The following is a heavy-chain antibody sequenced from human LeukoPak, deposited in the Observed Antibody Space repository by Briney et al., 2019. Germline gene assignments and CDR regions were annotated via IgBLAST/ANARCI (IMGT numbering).Heavy chain of an antibody. CDR1: GDSISSGDFY. Sequence: SETLSPTCTVSGDSISSGDFYWSWIRQPPGTGLEWIGYIYYSGTTYYNPSLKSRVTITVDKSKNHFSLKLSSVTAADTAVYYWARSNYYDSSGYYPDWGQGTLVTVSS. CDR2: IYYSGTT. CDR3: ARSNYYDSSGYYPD. J-gene: IGHJ4*02. D-gene: IGHD3-22*01. V-gene: IGHV4-30-4*01.